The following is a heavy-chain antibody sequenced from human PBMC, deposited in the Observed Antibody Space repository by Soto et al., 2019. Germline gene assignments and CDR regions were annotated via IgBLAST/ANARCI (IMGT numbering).Heavy chain of an antibody. CDR2: ISTTGGNT. V-gene: IGHV3-23*01. Sequence: GGSLRLSCAASGFTFYSSAMSWVRQAPGKGLEWVSAISTTGGNTLYADSVKGRFTISRDNSKNTLYLQMNSLRAEDTAIYYCAKPSGGSYPESRVFDSWGQGTRVTVSS. CDR3: AKPSGGSYPESRVFDS. J-gene: IGHJ4*02. D-gene: IGHD1-26*01. CDR1: GFTFYSSA.